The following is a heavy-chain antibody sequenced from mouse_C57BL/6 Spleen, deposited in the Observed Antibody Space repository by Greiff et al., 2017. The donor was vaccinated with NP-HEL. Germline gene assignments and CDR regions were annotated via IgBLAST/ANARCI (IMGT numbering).Heavy chain of an antibody. CDR3: ASPYYYGSSPYAMDY. J-gene: IGHJ4*01. CDR1: GYTFTSYW. Sequence: QVQLQQPGAELVRPGTSVKLSCKASGYTFTSYWMHWVKQRPGQGLEWIGVIDPSDSYTNYNQKFKGKATLTVDTSSSTAYMQLSSLTSEDSAVYYCASPYYYGSSPYAMDYWGQGTSVTVSS. CDR2: IDPSDSYT. D-gene: IGHD1-1*01. V-gene: IGHV1-59*01.